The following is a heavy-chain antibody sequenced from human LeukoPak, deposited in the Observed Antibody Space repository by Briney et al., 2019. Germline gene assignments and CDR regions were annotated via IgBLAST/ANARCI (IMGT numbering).Heavy chain of an antibody. CDR1: GFTFSSYW. CDR3: STIDY. Sequence: GGSLRLSCAASGFTFSSYWMHWVRQAPGKGLEWVSVIYSTGSTYYADSVKGRFTISRDNSKNTLYLQMNSLRAEDTAVYYCSTIDYWGQGTLVTVSS. V-gene: IGHV3-66*01. CDR2: IYSTGST. J-gene: IGHJ4*02.